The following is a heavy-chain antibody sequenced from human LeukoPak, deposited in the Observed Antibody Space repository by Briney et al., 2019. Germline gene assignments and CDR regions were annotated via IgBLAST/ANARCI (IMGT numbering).Heavy chain of an antibody. D-gene: IGHD1-26*01. CDR3: ARDAGWGYYDL. V-gene: IGHV3-7*01. J-gene: IGHJ4*02. CDR1: GFTFSTSW. Sequence: PGGSLRLSCVASGFTFSTSWVTWVRQAPGKGLEWVANIDKHGSGKYYVDSVKGRFAISRDYASNSVFLQMDSLRAEDTSAYYCARDAGWGYYDLWGQGTPVTVSS. CDR2: IDKHGSGK.